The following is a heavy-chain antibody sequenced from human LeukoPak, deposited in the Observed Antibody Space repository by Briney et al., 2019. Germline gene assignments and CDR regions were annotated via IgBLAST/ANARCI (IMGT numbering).Heavy chain of an antibody. CDR1: GYSFTTYW. CDR2: IYPGDSDT. V-gene: IGHV5-51*01. CDR3: ARRGVVVPAAKAYNWFDP. D-gene: IGHD2-2*01. J-gene: IGHJ5*02. Sequence: KYGESLKISCKGSGYSFTTYWIGWVRQMPGKGLEWMGIIYPGDSDTRYSPSFQGQVTISADKSISTAYLQWGSLKASDTAMYYCARRGVVVPAAKAYNWFDPWGQGTLVTVSS.